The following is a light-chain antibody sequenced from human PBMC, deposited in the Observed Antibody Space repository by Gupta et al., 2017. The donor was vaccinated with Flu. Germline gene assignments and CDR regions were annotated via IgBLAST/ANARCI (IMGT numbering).Light chain of an antibody. CDR2: EVG. Sequence: GQTARMTCRGNNSGSIGVHWYHQGQGQATMLLIWEVGERTSGTPDRFDGSTSGNTANTTTSTVEGGEEADEDDQVWDTNSDNGVFGGGTKLTVL. J-gene: IGLJ3*02. CDR1: NSGSIG. V-gene: IGLV3-21*02. CDR3: QVWDTNSDNGV.